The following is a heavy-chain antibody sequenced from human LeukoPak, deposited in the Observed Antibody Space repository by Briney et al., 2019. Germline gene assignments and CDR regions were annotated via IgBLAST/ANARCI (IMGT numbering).Heavy chain of an antibody. V-gene: IGHV4-59*08. J-gene: IGHJ4*02. CDR1: GGSISSYY. Sequence: PSQTLSLTCTVSGGSISSYYWSWIRQPPGKGLEWIGYIYYSGSTNYNPSLKSRVTISVDTSKNQFSLKLSSVTAADTAVYYCARHSAVADPFDYWGQGTPVTVSS. CDR3: ARHSAVADPFDY. D-gene: IGHD6-19*01. CDR2: IYYSGST.